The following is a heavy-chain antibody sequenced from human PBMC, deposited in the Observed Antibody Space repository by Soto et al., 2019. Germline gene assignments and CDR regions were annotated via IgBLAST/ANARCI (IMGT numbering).Heavy chain of an antibody. CDR3: ARTRYGDYVGTHSLDY. CDR1: GGTFSSYA. V-gene: IGHV1-69*12. Sequence: QVQLVQSGAEVKKPGSSVKVSCKASGGTFSSYAISWVRQAPGQGLEWMGGIIPIFGTANYAQKFQGRVTSTADESTSTAYMELSSLRSEDTAVYYCARTRYGDYVGTHSLDYWGQGTLVTVSS. CDR2: IIPIFGTA. D-gene: IGHD4-17*01. J-gene: IGHJ4*02.